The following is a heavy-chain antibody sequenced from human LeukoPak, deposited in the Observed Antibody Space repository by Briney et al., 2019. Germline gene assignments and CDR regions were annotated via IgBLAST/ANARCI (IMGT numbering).Heavy chain of an antibody. Sequence: GGFLRLSCAASGFTFSSNYMSWVRQAPGKGLEWVSVIYSGGSTYYADSVKGRFTISRDNSKNTLYLQMNSLRAEDTAVYYCARDSGYYYYGMDVWGQGTTVTVSS. V-gene: IGHV3-53*01. D-gene: IGHD3-10*01. CDR1: GFTFSSNY. J-gene: IGHJ6*02. CDR3: ARDSGYYYYGMDV. CDR2: IYSGGST.